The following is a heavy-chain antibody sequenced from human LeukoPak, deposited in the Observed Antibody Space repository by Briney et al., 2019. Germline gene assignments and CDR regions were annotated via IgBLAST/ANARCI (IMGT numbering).Heavy chain of an antibody. Sequence: GRSLRLSCAASGFTFSSYAMHWVRQAPGKGLEWVAVISYDGSNKYYADSGKGRFTISRDNSKNTLYLQMNSLRAEDTAVYYCARDVHYDSNYYFDYWGQGTLVTVSS. CDR3: ARDVHYDSNYYFDY. CDR2: ISYDGSNK. J-gene: IGHJ4*02. D-gene: IGHD3-22*01. V-gene: IGHV3-30*04. CDR1: GFTFSSYA.